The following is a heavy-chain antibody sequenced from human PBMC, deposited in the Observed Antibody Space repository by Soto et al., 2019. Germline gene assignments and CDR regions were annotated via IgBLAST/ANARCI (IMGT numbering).Heavy chain of an antibody. V-gene: IGHV3-30*18. CDR2: ISYDGSDK. D-gene: IGHD3-16*02. CDR1: GFTFSSYA. CDR3: AKGLGELSPESYDY. J-gene: IGHJ4*02. Sequence: QVQLVESGGGVVQPGRSLRLSCAASGFTFSSYAMHWVRQAPGKGLEWVAVISYDGSDKYYADSVKGRFTISRDNSKNTVNLQMNSLRADDTAVYYCAKGLGELSPESYDYWGQGTLITVSS.